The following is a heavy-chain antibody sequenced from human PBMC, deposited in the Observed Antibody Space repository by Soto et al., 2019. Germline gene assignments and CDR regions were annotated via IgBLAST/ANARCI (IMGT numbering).Heavy chain of an antibody. CDR2: INNDGSST. CDR1: GFTFSSYW. Sequence: GGSLRLSCAASGFTFSSYWMHWVRQAPGKGLVWVSRINNDGSSTSYADSVKGRFTISRDNAKNTLYLQMNSLRADDTVVYYCASIRMIRVVPRDYWGQGALVTVSS. D-gene: IGHD3-22*01. CDR3: ASIRMIRVVPRDY. V-gene: IGHV3-74*01. J-gene: IGHJ4*02.